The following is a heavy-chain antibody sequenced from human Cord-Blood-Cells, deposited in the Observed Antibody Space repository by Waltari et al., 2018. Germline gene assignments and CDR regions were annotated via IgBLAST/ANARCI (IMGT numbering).Heavy chain of an antibody. CDR1: GYSISSGSY. D-gene: IGHD5-18*01. J-gene: IGHJ4*02. CDR3: AREGHVDTAMAFDY. CDR2: IYHSGST. Sequence: QVQLQESGPGLVKPSETLSPPCPVSGYSISSGSYWGWYRTPPGKGLEWIGSIYHSGSTYYNPSLKSRVTISVDTSKNQFSLKLSSVTAADTAVYYCAREGHVDTAMAFDYWGQGTLVTVSS. V-gene: IGHV4-38-2*02.